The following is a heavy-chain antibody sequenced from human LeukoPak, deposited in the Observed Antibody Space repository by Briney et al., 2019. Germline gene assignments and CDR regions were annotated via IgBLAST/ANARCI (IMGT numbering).Heavy chain of an antibody. J-gene: IGHJ4*02. D-gene: IGHD6-13*01. CDR1: GGSISSYY. Sequence: PSETLSLTCTVSGGSISSYYWSWIRQPPGQGLEWIGYIFYSGSTNYNPSLKSRVTISVDTSKNQFSLKLSSVTAADTAVYYCARSSGVATVAAGKFDYWGQGTLVTVSS. CDR2: IFYSGST. V-gene: IGHV4-59*13. CDR3: ARSSGVATVAAGKFDY.